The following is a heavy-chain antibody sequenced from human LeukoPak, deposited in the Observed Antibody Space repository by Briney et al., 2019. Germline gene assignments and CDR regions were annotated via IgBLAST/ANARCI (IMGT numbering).Heavy chain of an antibody. J-gene: IGHJ4*02. D-gene: IGHD3-10*01. CDR2: INSRGSDT. CDR3: GKEVGGSGTYYLQY. CDR1: GSTFSSLV. Sequence: PGGSLRLSCAASGSTFSSLVMSWVRQIPGKGLEWVSSINSRGSDTHYADSVKGRFTISRDNSKDTLYLQMNSLRPEDTAIYYCGKEVGGSGTYYLQYWGQGTLVSVYS. V-gene: IGHV3-23*01.